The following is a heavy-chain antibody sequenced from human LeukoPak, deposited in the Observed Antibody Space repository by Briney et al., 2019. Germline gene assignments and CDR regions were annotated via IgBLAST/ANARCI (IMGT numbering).Heavy chain of an antibody. J-gene: IGHJ4*02. CDR2: TNPSTGGT. CDR1: VYTFTVCY. Sequence: ASVKVSFKCSVYTFTVCYLHWVRQVPGQGLEWMGWTNPSTGGTKSAQQFEGRVTMTRDTSNTTGYLELRSLRLDDTATYYCARGGAFCSITTCHEFDHWGQGTLVIVSS. CDR3: ARGGAFCSITTCHEFDH. V-gene: IGHV1-2*02. D-gene: IGHD2-2*01.